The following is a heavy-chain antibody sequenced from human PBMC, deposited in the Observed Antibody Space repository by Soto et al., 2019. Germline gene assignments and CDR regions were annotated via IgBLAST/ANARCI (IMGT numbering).Heavy chain of an antibody. V-gene: IGHV3-49*04. CDR1: GFTFGDYA. CDR2: IRSKAKGGTT. J-gene: IGHJ4*02. Sequence: GGSLRLSCTASGFTFGDYAMSWVRQAPGKGLDWVGFIRSKAKGGTTEYAASVKGRFTISRDDSKSIAYLQMNRLKTDDTAVYYCTRQGDYGADFDYWGQGTQVTVSS. CDR3: TRQGDYGADFDY. D-gene: IGHD4-17*01.